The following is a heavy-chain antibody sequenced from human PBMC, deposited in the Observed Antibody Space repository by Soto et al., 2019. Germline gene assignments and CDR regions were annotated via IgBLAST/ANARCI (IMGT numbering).Heavy chain of an antibody. CDR2: IYYSGST. V-gene: IGHV4-31*03. CDR1: GGSISRGGYY. CDR3: ARKVVAATRVAFDI. D-gene: IGHD2-15*01. J-gene: IGHJ3*02. Sequence: PSETLSLTCTVSGGSISRGGYYWSWIRQHPGKGLEWIGYIYYSGSTYYNPSLKSRVTISVDTSKNQFSLKLSSVTAADTAVYYCARKVVAATRVAFDIWGQGTMVTVSS.